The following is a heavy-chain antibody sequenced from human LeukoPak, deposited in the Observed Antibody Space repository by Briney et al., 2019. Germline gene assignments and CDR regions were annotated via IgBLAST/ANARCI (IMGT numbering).Heavy chain of an antibody. Sequence: ASVKVSCKASGYTFTSYGISWVRQAPGQGLEWMGWIYNGNIKYAQSLQGRVTMTTDTSTSTAYMELRSLESDDTAVYYCARGSSGTEGFDPWGQGTLVTVSS. D-gene: IGHD6-19*01. J-gene: IGHJ5*02. V-gene: IGHV1-18*01. CDR2: IYNGNI. CDR3: ARGSSGTEGFDP. CDR1: GYTFTSYG.